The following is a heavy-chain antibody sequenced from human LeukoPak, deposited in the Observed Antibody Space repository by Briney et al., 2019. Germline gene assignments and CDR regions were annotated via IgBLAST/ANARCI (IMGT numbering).Heavy chain of an antibody. D-gene: IGHD6-13*01. CDR2: LLDSVNT. V-gene: IGHV4-59*11. J-gene: IGHJ5*02. Sequence: SETLSLTCTVSGGSISSHYWSWIRQPPGKGLEWIAYLLDSVNTKDNPSLQSRLTLSADTSKNQFSLKLSSVTAADTAVYYCARDWKRSSSSWMAPFDPWGQGTLVTVSS. CDR3: ARDWKRSSSSWMAPFDP. CDR1: GGSISSHY.